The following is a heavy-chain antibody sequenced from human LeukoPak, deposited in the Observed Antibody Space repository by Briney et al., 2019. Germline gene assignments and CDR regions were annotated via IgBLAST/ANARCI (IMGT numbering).Heavy chain of an antibody. CDR2: IYYSGST. J-gene: IGHJ5*02. CDR1: GGSISSSSYY. CDR3: ARHKRAAVAGAIPHWFDP. Sequence: PSETLSLTCTVSGGSISSSSYYWGWIRQPPGKRLEWIGSIYYSGSTYYNPSLKSRVTISVDTSKNQFSLRLSSVTAADTAVYYCARHKRAAVAGAIPHWFDPWGQGTLVTVSS. V-gene: IGHV4-39*01. D-gene: IGHD6-19*01.